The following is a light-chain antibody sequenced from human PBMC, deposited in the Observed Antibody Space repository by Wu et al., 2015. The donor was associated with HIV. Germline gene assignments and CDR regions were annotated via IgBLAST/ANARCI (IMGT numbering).Light chain of an antibody. Sequence: DIQMTQSPSALSASVGDRVTIICRASQSISSWLAWYQQKPGKAPKLLIYKASNLESEVPSRFSGSGSGTEFTLTISSLQSEDFAVYYCQQYKNWPWTFGQGTKGG. CDR3: QQYKNWPWT. V-gene: IGKV1-5*03. CDR2: KAS. CDR1: QSISSW. J-gene: IGKJ1*01.